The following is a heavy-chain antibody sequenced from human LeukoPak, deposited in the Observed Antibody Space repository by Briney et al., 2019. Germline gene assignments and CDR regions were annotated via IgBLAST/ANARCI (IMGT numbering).Heavy chain of an antibody. D-gene: IGHD3-9*01. CDR3: ARNYDILTDRDAFDI. V-gene: IGHV4-39*01. J-gene: IGHJ3*02. CDR1: GGSISSSSYY. Sequence: SETLSLTCTVSGGSISSSSYYWGWIRQPPGKGLEWIGSIYYSGSTYYDPSLKSRITISLDTSKTQFSLKLSSVTAADTAVYYCARNYDILTDRDAFDIWGQGTMVTVSS. CDR2: IYYSGST.